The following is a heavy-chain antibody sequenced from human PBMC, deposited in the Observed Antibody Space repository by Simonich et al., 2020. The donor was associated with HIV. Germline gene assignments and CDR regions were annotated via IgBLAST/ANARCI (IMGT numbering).Heavy chain of an antibody. CDR2: INHSGIT. D-gene: IGHD3-3*01. Sequence: QVQLQQWGAGLLKPSETLSLTCAVYGGSFSGYYWSWIRQPPGKGLEWIGEINHSGITTYKSSLTSRATISVDKSKNQFSLKLSSVTAADTAIYYCARRDRELILYFDYWGQGNLVTVSS. CDR1: GGSFSGYY. CDR3: ARRDRELILYFDY. J-gene: IGHJ4*02. V-gene: IGHV4-34*01.